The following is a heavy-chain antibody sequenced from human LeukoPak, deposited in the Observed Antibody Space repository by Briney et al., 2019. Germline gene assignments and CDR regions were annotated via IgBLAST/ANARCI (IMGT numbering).Heavy chain of an antibody. Sequence: GGSLRLSRAASGFTFSSYAVSWVRQAPGKGLEWVSAISGSGGSTYYADSVKGRFTISRDNSKNTLYLQMNSLRAEDTAVYYCESTLYCSSTSCYTGHDAFDIWGQGTMVTVSS. V-gene: IGHV3-23*01. CDR1: GFTFSSYA. CDR2: ISGSGGST. J-gene: IGHJ3*02. D-gene: IGHD2-2*02. CDR3: ESTLYCSSTSCYTGHDAFDI.